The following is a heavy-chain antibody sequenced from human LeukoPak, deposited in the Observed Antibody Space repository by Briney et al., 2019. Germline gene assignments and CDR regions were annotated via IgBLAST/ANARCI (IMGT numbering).Heavy chain of an antibody. V-gene: IGHV1-18*01. CDR1: GYTFTSYG. CDR2: ISAYNGNT. J-gene: IGHJ3*02. Sequence: ASVKVSCKASGYTFTSYGISWVRQAPGQGLEWMGWISAYNGNTNYAQKLQGRVTMTTDTSTSTAYMELRSLRSDDTAVYYCAAPSYCSGGSCYEGDAFDIWGQGTMVTVSS. CDR3: AAPSYCSGGSCYEGDAFDI. D-gene: IGHD2-15*01.